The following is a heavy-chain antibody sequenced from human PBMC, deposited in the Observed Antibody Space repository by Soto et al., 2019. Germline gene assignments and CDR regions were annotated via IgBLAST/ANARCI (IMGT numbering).Heavy chain of an antibody. CDR3: AREGGLVLDAFDI. CDR1: GGSISSGGYY. CDR2: IYYSGST. D-gene: IGHD3-9*01. V-gene: IGHV4-31*03. Sequence: SETLSLTCTVSGGSISSGGYYWSWIRQHPGKGLEWIGYIYYSGSTYYNPSLKSRVTISVDTSKNQFSLKLSSVTAADTAVYYCAREGGLVLDAFDIWGQGTMVTVSS. J-gene: IGHJ3*02.